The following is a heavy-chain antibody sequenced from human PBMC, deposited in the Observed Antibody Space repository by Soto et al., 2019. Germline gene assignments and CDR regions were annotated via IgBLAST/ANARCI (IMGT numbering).Heavy chain of an antibody. CDR2: IIPIFGTA. V-gene: IGHV1-69*13. D-gene: IGHD6-6*01. Sequence: ASVKVSCKASGGTFSSYAISWVRQAPGQGLEWMGGIIPIFGTANYAQKFQGRVTITADESTSTAYMELSSLRSEDTAVYYCARDKEGIAARPYFDYWGQGTLVTVSS. CDR3: ARDKEGIAARPYFDY. J-gene: IGHJ4*02. CDR1: GGTFSSYA.